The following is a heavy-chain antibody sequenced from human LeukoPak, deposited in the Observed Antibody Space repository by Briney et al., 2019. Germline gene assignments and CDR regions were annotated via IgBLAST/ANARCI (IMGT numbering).Heavy chain of an antibody. Sequence: SQTLSLTCTVSGGSISSGSYYWTWIRQPAGKGLEWIGRIYISGGTDYNPSLKSRVTMSVDTSKNQFSLKLSSVTAADTAVYYCARQGKGSGFDYWGQGTLVTVSS. CDR2: IYISGGT. D-gene: IGHD2-15*01. CDR3: ARQGKGSGFDY. V-gene: IGHV4-61*02. CDR1: GGSISSGSYY. J-gene: IGHJ4*02.